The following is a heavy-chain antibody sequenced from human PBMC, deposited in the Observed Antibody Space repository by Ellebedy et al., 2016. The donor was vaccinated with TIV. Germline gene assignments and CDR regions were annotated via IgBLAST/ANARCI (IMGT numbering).Heavy chain of an antibody. CDR1: GGSISSSNYY. CDR3: ARNMYSGNGGY. CDR2: ITHSGST. Sequence: SETLSLTCTVSGGSISSSNYYWGWIRQPPGKGLEWIGEITHSGSTNYNPSLKSRVTISVDTSKNQFSLNLSSVTAADTAVYYCARNMYSGNGGYWGPGTQVTVSS. V-gene: IGHV4-39*07. D-gene: IGHD5-12*01. J-gene: IGHJ4*02.